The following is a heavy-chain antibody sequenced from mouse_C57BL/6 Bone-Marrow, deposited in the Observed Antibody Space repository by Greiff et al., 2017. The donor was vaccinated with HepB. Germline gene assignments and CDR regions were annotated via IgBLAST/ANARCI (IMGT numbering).Heavy chain of an antibody. CDR3: APYYGYWYFDV. CDR1: GYTFTDYA. J-gene: IGHJ1*03. D-gene: IGHD1-1*01. CDR2: ISTYYGDA. V-gene: IGHV1-67*01. Sequence: VQLQQSGPELVRPGVSVKISCKGSGYTFTDYAMHWVKQSHAKSLEWIGVISTYYGDASYNQKFEDKATMTVDKSSSTAYMELARLTSEDSAVYYCAPYYGYWYFDVWGTGTTVTVSS.